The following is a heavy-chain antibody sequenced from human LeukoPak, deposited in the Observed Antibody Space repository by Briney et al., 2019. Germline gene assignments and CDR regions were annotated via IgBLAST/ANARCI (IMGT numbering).Heavy chain of an antibody. CDR2: IHTSGST. J-gene: IGHJ2*01. CDR1: GGSISSGTYY. V-gene: IGHV4-61*02. CDR3: ARHATIENYWYFDL. Sequence: SQTLSLTCTVSGGSISSGTYYWSWIRQPAGKGLEWIGRIHTSGSTNYNPSLQSRVTISVDTSKNQFSLKLSSATAADTAVYYCARHATIENYWYFDLWGRGTLVTVSS. D-gene: IGHD4/OR15-4a*01.